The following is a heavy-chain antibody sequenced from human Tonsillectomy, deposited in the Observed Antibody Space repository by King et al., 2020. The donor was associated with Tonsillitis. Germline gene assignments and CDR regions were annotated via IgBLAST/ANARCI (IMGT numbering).Heavy chain of an antibody. V-gene: IGHV3-23*03. CDR1: GFTFSSYA. Sequence: VQLVESGGGLVQPGGSLRLSCAASGFTFSSYAMSWVRQAPGKGLEWGSVIYSGGSSTYYADSVKGRFTISRDNSKNTLYLQMNSLRAEDTAVYYCAKDRSRGWSPRPTADAFDIWGQGTMVTVSS. CDR2: IYSGGSST. D-gene: IGHD6-19*01. CDR3: AKDRSRGWSPRPTADAFDI. J-gene: IGHJ3*02.